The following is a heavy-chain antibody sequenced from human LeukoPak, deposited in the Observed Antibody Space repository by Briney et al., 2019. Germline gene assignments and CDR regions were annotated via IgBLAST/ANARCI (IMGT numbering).Heavy chain of an antibody. D-gene: IGHD1-26*01. CDR3: ARVYEWELRYYYYGMDV. V-gene: IGHV3-48*04. CDR2: ISSSSSSTI. Sequence: PGGSLRLSCSASGFTFSNYAMSWVRQAPGKGLEWVSYISSSSSSTIYYADSVKGRFTISRDNAKNSLYLQMNSLRVEDTAVYYCARVYEWELRYYYYGMDVWGQGTTVTVSS. J-gene: IGHJ6*02. CDR1: GFTFSNYA.